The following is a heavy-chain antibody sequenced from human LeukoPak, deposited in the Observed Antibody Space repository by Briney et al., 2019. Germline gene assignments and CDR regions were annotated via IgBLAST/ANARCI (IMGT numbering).Heavy chain of an antibody. Sequence: GGSLRLSCAASGFSFSAYNINWVRQAPGKGLEWASCISLSGDHRYYADSVRGRFTISRDNAKNSVYLQMNSLRAEDTAVYYCARDAAYFDSSGYYPDPLDYWGQGTLVTVSS. CDR3: ARDAAYFDSSGYYPDPLDY. CDR1: GFSFSAYN. J-gene: IGHJ4*02. D-gene: IGHD3-22*01. V-gene: IGHV3-21*01. CDR2: ISLSGDHR.